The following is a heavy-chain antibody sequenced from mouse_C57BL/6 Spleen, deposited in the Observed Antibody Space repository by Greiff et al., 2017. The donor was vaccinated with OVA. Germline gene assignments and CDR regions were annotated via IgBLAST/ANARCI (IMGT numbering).Heavy chain of an antibody. Sequence: EVQRVESGGGLVKPGGSLKLSCAASGFTFSDYGMHWVRQAPEKGLEWVAYISSGSSTIYYADTVKGRFTISRDNAKNTLFLQMTSRGSDDAAMYYWAGIYGGYCEGYFGVRGTGTTVTGSS. J-gene: IGHJ1*03. V-gene: IGHV5-17*01. CDR3: AGIYGGYCEGYFGV. CDR2: ISSGSSTI. CDR1: GFTFSDYG. D-gene: IGHD2-3*01.